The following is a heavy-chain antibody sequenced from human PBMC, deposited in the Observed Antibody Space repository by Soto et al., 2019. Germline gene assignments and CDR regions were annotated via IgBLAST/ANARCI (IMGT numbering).Heavy chain of an antibody. CDR2: ISAYNGNT. V-gene: IGHV1-18*01. Sequence: QVQLVQSGAEVKKPGASVKVSCKTSGYTFSNYGINWLRQAPGQGLEWMGWISAYNGNTNFAQNLQGRVSLTTDTSSTTAYMELRSLTSDDTAVYYCARDLVPGYTGFSDYWGQGTLVTVSS. CDR1: GYTFSNYG. J-gene: IGHJ4*02. CDR3: ARDLVPGYTGFSDY. D-gene: IGHD5-12*01.